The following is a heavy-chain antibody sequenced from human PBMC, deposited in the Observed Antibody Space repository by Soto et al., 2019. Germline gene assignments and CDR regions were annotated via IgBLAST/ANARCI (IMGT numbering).Heavy chain of an antibody. Sequence: RASVKVSCKASGYTFTGYYMHWVRQAPGQGLEWMGWINPNSGGTNYAQKFQGRVTMTRDTSISTAYMELSRLRSDDTAVYYCARVDSGSYYVFDYWGQGTLVTVSS. D-gene: IGHD1-26*01. CDR1: GYTFTGYY. V-gene: IGHV1-2*02. CDR3: ARVDSGSYYVFDY. CDR2: INPNSGGT. J-gene: IGHJ4*02.